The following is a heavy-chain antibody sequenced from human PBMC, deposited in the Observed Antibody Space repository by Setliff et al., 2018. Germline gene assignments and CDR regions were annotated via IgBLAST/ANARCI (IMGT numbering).Heavy chain of an antibody. Sequence: GASVKVSCKASGGTFSNYGVSWVRQAPGQGLEWMGGTIPLFGTTDYAQKFHGRVTMTIDTPTSTAYMELRSLRSDDTAVYYCARGPPDFVVVPAAAKFDYWGPGTLVTVSS. D-gene: IGHD2-2*01. CDR3: ARGPPDFVVVPAAAKFDY. CDR1: GGTFSNYG. V-gene: IGHV1-69*05. CDR2: TIPLFGTT. J-gene: IGHJ4*02.